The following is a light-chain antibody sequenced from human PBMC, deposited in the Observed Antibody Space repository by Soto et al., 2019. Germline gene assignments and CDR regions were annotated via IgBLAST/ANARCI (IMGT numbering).Light chain of an antibody. J-gene: IGKJ1*01. CDR1: QTISSW. CDR2: KAS. Sequence: EIQMAQSPSAVSGSVGDRVTITCRASQTISSWFAWYQQKPGKAPKLLIYKASTLESGVPSRFSGSESGTEFTLTISSLQPDDFATYYCQQYKDYPVTFGQGTKVDIK. CDR3: QQYKDYPVT. V-gene: IGKV1-5*03.